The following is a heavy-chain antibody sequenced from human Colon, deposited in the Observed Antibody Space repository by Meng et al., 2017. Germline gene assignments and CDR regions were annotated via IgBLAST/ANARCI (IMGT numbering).Heavy chain of an antibody. V-gene: IGHV3-23*01. CDR1: GFSFGNYA. CDR2: ISVNGRST. Sequence: GESLKISCAASGFSFGNYAMSWVRQAPGKGLEWISSISVNGRSTYYADSVKGRFTISRDNSAKTVYLEMNSLRAGDTAIYYCAKQRGVTTVRGIDDWGQGVLVTVS. CDR3: AKQRGVTTVRGIDD. D-gene: IGHD3-10*01. J-gene: IGHJ4*01.